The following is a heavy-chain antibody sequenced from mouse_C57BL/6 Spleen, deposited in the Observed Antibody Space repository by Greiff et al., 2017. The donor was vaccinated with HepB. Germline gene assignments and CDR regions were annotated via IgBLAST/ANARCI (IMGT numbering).Heavy chain of an antibody. J-gene: IGHJ2*01. Sequence: VQLVESGPELVKPGASVKISCKASGYAFSSSWMNWVKQRPGKGLEWIGRIYPGDGDTNYNGKFKGKATLTADKSSSTAYMQLSSLTSEDSAVYFCARSPYYGSSYAFDYWGQGTTLTVSS. CDR2: IYPGDGDT. CDR3: ARSPYYGSSYAFDY. D-gene: IGHD1-1*01. V-gene: IGHV1-82*01. CDR1: GYAFSSSW.